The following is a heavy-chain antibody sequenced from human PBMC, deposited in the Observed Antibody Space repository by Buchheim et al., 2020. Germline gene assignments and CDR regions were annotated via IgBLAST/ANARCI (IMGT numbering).Heavy chain of an antibody. CDR1: GFTFSSYG. D-gene: IGHD3-3*01. CDR3: AKGGRFLEWLCMDV. J-gene: IGHJ6*02. Sequence: QVQLVESGGGVVQPGRSLRLSCAASGFTFSSYGMHWVRQAPGKGLEWVAVISYDGSNKYYADSVKGRFTISRDNSKNTLYLQMNSLRAEDTAVYYCAKGGRFLEWLCMDVWGQGTT. V-gene: IGHV3-30*18. CDR2: ISYDGSNK.